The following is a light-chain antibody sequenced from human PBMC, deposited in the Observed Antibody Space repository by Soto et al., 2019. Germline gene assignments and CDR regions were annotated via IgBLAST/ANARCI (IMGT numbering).Light chain of an antibody. J-gene: IGKJ1*01. Sequence: EIVLTHSRGTLSLSPGERATLSCRASQSVSSSYLAWYQQKPGQAPRLLIYGASSRATGIPDRFSGSGSGTECTRTVSRLEPEDFAVYYCQQYGSSPTTVGQGTQADIK. CDR1: QSVSSSY. CDR3: QQYGSSPTT. CDR2: GAS. V-gene: IGKV3-20*01.